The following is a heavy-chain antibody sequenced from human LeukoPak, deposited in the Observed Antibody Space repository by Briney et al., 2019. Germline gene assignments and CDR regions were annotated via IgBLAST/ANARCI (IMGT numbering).Heavy chain of an antibody. J-gene: IGHJ5*02. D-gene: IGHD6-13*01. CDR2: IYYSGST. Sequence: SETLSLTCTVSGGSISSSSYYWGWIRQPPGKGLEWIGSIYYSGSTYYNPSLKSRVTISVDTSKNQFSLKLSSVTAADTAVYYCARDMAGGYSSSRGRFDPWGQGTLVTVSS. V-gene: IGHV4-39*07. CDR1: GGSISSSSYY. CDR3: ARDMAGGYSSSRGRFDP.